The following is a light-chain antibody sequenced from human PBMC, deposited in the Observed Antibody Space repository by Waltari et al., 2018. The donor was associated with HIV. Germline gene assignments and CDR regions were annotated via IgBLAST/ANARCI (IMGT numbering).Light chain of an antibody. J-gene: IGLJ2*01. V-gene: IGLV3-25*03. Sequence: SYELTQAPSVSVSPGQTAKITCSGAALSRHFVFWYQQKSGQAPRMMIFKDNERPSGIPARFSASSSGSTSTLTISVVQAEDEADYYCQSGHNSDSIFGGGTKLTVL. CDR1: ALSRHF. CDR2: KDN. CDR3: QSGHNSDSI.